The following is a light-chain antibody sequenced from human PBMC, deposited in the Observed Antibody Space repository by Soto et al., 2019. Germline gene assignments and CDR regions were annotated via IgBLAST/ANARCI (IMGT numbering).Light chain of an antibody. CDR2: NTT. J-gene: IGLJ2*01. CDR1: SRSVATSYY. CDR3: ALFVGSGTVV. Sequence: QTVVTQEPSFSVSPGGTVIITCGLTSRSVATSYYPSWYQQSPGLAPRTLIYNTTTRSSGVSDRFSGCILGNKTALTITGAQEDDDTDYLRALFVGSGTVVFGGGPKLTV. V-gene: IGLV8-61*01.